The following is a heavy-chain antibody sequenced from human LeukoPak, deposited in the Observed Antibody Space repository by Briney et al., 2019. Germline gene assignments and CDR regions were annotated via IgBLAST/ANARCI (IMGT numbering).Heavy chain of an antibody. D-gene: IGHD2-15*01. Sequence: PGGSLRLSCAASGFTFRSHWMSWVRQAPGKGLELVANINQDGSEKYYVDSVKGRFTISRDNAKISLFLQMNSLRAEDTATYYCARDHVVDGLVFDYWGQGTLVTVSS. CDR1: GFTFRSHW. CDR2: INQDGSEK. V-gene: IGHV3-7*01. J-gene: IGHJ4*02. CDR3: ARDHVVDGLVFDY.